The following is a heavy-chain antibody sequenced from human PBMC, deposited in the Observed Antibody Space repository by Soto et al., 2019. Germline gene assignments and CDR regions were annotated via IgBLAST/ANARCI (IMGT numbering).Heavy chain of an antibody. J-gene: IGHJ3*02. Sequence: GGSLRLSCAASGFTFSSYAMSWVRQAPGKGLEWVSAISGSGGSTYYADSVKGRFTISRDNSKNTLYLQMNSLRAEDTVVYYCAKFRTGNRDAFDIWGQGTMVTVSS. CDR2: ISGSGGST. CDR1: GFTFSSYA. V-gene: IGHV3-23*01. CDR3: AKFRTGNRDAFDI. D-gene: IGHD7-27*01.